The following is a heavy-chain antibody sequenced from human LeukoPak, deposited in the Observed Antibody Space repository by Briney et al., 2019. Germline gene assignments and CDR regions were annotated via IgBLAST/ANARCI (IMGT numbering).Heavy chain of an antibody. J-gene: IGHJ4*02. V-gene: IGHV3-53*01. CDR2: IYSGGST. CDR1: GFSVSSNY. CDR3: ANFWYAGNEGGSVGY. Sequence: PGGSLRLSCAASGFSVSSNYMSWVRQAPGKGLEWVSVIYSGGSTYYADSVKGRFTISRDNSKNTLYLQMNSLRAEDTAVYFCANFWYAGNEGGSVGYWGQGTLVTVS. D-gene: IGHD4-23*01.